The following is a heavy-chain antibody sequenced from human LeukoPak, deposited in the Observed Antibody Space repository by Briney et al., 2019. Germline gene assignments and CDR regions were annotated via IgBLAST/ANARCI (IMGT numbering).Heavy chain of an antibody. CDR1: GFTFGNYA. CDR3: ATPGQWPVYFDY. J-gene: IGHJ4*02. Sequence: GGSLRLSCAASGFTFGNYAMSWVRQAPGKGLEWVSGVSGSGTTTYYADSVEGRFTISRDNSKNTLYLQMNGLRADDTAVYYCATPGQWPVYFDYWGPRTLVTVSS. D-gene: IGHD6-19*01. CDR2: VSGSGTTT. V-gene: IGHV3-23*01.